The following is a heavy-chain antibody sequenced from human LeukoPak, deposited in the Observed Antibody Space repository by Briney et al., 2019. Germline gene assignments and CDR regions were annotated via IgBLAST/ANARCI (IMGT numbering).Heavy chain of an antibody. J-gene: IGHJ4*02. CDR3: AKAPVEGYSGYDYYLDY. CDR2: IYSGGST. Sequence: GGSLRLSCAASGFTVSSNYMSWVRQAPGKGLEWVSVIYSGGSTYYADSVKGRFTISRDNSKNTLYLQTNSLRAEDTAVYYCAKAPVEGYSGYDYYLDYWGQGTLVTVSS. D-gene: IGHD5-12*01. V-gene: IGHV3-53*01. CDR1: GFTVSSNY.